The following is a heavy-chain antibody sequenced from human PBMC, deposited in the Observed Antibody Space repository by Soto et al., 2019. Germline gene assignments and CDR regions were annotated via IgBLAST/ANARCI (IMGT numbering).Heavy chain of an antibody. CDR3: ARVKTVDYYGMGV. J-gene: IGHJ6*02. Sequence: PSETLSLTCTVSCGSMSSYYWSWIRQSAGKGLEWIGRIHSSGSTNYNPSLKSRVTMSVDTSKNQFSLKLRSVTAADTAVYFCARVKTVDYYGMGVWGQGTTVTVSS. CDR2: IHSSGST. V-gene: IGHV4-4*07. CDR1: CGSMSSYY.